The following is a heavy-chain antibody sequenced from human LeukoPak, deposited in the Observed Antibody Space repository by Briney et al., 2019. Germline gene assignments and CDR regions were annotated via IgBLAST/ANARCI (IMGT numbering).Heavy chain of an antibody. CDR2: ISSNGGST. CDR1: GFTFSSYA. D-gene: IGHD2-21*01. Sequence: PGGSLRLSCAASGFTFSSYAMHWVRQAPGKGLEYVSAISSNGGSTYYANSVKGRFTISRDNSKNTLYLQMGSLRAEDMAVYYCTRGGGGSFPHYWGQGTLVTVSS. J-gene: IGHJ4*02. V-gene: IGHV3-64*01. CDR3: TRGGGGSFPHY.